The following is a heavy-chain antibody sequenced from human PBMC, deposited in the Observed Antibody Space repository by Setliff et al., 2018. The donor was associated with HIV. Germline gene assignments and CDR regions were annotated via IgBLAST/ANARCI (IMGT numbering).Heavy chain of an antibody. J-gene: IGHJ4*02. CDR3: ARDSDYYDSSGRHIRLFDY. CDR2: IYYSGST. Sequence: ETLSLTCTVSGGSVRGDPYYWSWIRKSAGKGLEWIGYIYYSGSTYYNPSLKSRVTISVDTSKNQFSLKLSSVTAADTAVYYCARDSDYYDSSGRHIRLFDYWGQGTLVTVSS. CDR1: GGSVRGDPYY. D-gene: IGHD3-22*01. V-gene: IGHV4-61*10.